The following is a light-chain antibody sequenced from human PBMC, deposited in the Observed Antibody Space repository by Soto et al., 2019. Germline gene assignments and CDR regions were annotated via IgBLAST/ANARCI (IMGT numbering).Light chain of an antibody. CDR3: QQRSNWPPGLT. J-gene: IGKJ4*01. CDR1: QSVSSY. CDR2: DAS. V-gene: IGKV3-11*01. Sequence: EIVLTQSPATLSLSPGEGATLSCRASQSVSSYLAWYQQKPGQAPRLLIYDASNRATGIPARFSGSGSGTDFTLTISSLEPEDFAVYYCQQRSNWPPGLTFGGGTKVEIK.